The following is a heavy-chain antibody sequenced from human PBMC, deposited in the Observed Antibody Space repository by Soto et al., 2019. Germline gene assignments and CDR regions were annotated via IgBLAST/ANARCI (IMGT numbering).Heavy chain of an antibody. Sequence: ASVKVSCKAFGYTFTGYFIHWVRQAPGQGLEWLGWINPNSGATKYAQKFQGRVTLTRDTSIKTAYMEMSMLRSDDTAVYYCARGGGTILAPLPWGQGTLVTVST. J-gene: IGHJ4*02. D-gene: IGHD3-3*01. CDR2: INPNSGAT. V-gene: IGHV1-2*02. CDR1: GYTFTGYF. CDR3: ARGGGTILAPLP.